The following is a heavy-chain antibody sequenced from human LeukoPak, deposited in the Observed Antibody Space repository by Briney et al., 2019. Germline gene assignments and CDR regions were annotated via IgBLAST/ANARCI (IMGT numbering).Heavy chain of an antibody. CDR2: IKQDGSEK. CDR3: ARDPTGYSSSWYTDY. J-gene: IGHJ4*02. CDR1: GFTFSSYW. Sequence: GGSLRLSCAASGFTFSSYWMSWVRQAPGKGMEWVANIKQDGSEKYYVDSVKGRFTISRDNAKNSLYLQMNSLRVEDTAVYYCARDPTGYSSSWYTDYWGQGTLVTVSS. D-gene: IGHD6-13*01. V-gene: IGHV3-7*01.